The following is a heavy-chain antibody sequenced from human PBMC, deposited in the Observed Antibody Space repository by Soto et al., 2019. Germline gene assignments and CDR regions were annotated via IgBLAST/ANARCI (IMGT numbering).Heavy chain of an antibody. V-gene: IGHV3-23*01. CDR3: AARGSGGPCRGCYFDY. CDR1: GFTFSSYA. Sequence: EVQLLESGGGLVQPGGSLRLSCAASGFTFSSYAMNWVRQAPRKGLEWVSTISNSGGDTHYADSVKGRFTISRDNSKNTLYLQVTSLRAEDTALYYCAARGSGGPCRGCYFDYWGQGTLVTVSS. D-gene: IGHD2-15*01. CDR2: ISNSGGDT. J-gene: IGHJ4*02.